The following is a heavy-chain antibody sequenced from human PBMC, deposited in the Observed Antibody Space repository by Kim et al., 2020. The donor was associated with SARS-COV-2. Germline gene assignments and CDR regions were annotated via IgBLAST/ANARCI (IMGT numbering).Heavy chain of an antibody. CDR3: AREGAGGSYDY. Sequence: ENSAQKYQGRVTITADESTSTAYRERSSLRSEDTAVYYCAREGAGGSYDYWGQGTLVTVSS. D-gene: IGHD1-26*01. V-gene: IGHV1-69*01. J-gene: IGHJ4*02. CDR2: E.